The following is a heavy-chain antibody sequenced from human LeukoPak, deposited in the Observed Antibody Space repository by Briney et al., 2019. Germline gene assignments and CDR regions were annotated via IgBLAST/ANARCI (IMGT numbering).Heavy chain of an antibody. V-gene: IGHV4-39*07. CDR3: ARAVGYSSSSAPPCY. J-gene: IGHJ4*02. Sequence: SETLSLTCTVSGDSIRRSSYYWGWIRQPPGKGLEWIGNIFYSGSTYYNPSLKSRVTTSVDMSKNQFSLKLSSVTVADTAVYYCARAVGYSSSSAPPCYWGQGTLVTVSS. CDR1: GDSIRRSSYY. CDR2: IFYSGST. D-gene: IGHD6-13*01.